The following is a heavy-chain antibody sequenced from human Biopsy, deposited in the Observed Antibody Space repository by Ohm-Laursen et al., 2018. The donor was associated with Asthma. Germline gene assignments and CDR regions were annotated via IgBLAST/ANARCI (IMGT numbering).Heavy chain of an antibody. V-gene: IGHV1-18*01. CDR3: ARAVDYSHYYGIDV. J-gene: IGHJ6*02. CDR1: GYTFNSAG. D-gene: IGHD3-10*01. Sequence: SVKVSYKTSGYTFNSAGITWVRQAPGQGLEWMGWISVYNGNTKVAQKLQDRVTMITDTSTSTAYMELRSLRSDDTAVYFCARAVDYSHYYGIDVWGQGTTVTVS. CDR2: ISVYNGNT.